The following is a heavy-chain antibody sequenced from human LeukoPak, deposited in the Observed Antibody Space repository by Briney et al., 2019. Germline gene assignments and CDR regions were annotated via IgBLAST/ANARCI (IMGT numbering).Heavy chain of an antibody. J-gene: IGHJ4*02. CDR3: ARGRGNSAFPFDY. Sequence: SETLSLTCTVSGGSISSGGYYWSWIRQHPGKGLEWIGYIYYSGSTNYNPSLKSRVTISVDTSKNQFSLKLSSVTAADTAVYYCARGRGNSAFPFDYWGQGTLVTVSS. V-gene: IGHV4-61*08. CDR2: IYYSGST. CDR1: GGSISSGGYY. D-gene: IGHD1-7*01.